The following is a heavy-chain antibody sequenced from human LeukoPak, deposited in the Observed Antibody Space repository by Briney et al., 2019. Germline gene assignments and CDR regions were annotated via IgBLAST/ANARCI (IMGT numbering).Heavy chain of an antibody. D-gene: IGHD1-1*01. CDR2: IYYSGST. CDR3: ARRYNWNDRWD. Sequence: SETLSLTCSVSGGSISSTNYYWLWMRQPPGKGLEWIVSIYYSGSTYYNPSLKSRLTISLDPSKNQFSLRLSSVTAADTAFYYCARRYNWNDRWDWGQGTLVTVSP. J-gene: IGHJ4*02. V-gene: IGHV4-39*07. CDR1: GGSISSTNYY.